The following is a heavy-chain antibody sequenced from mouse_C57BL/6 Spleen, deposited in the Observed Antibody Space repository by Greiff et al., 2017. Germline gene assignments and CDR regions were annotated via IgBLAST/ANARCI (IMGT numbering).Heavy chain of an antibody. Sequence: DVKLQESGPELVKPGASVKISCKASGYSFTGYYMNWVKQSPEKSLEWIGEINPSTGGTTYNQKFKAKATLTVDKSSSTAYMQLKSLTSEDSAVYYCARTPAGTWYFDVWGTGTTVTVSS. CDR2: INPSTGGT. D-gene: IGHD4-1*01. CDR1: GYSFTGYY. CDR3: ARTPAGTWYFDV. J-gene: IGHJ1*03. V-gene: IGHV1-42*01.